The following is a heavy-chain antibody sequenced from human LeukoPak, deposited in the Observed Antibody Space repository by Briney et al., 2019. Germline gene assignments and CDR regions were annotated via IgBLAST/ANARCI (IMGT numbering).Heavy chain of an antibody. CDR2: ISGSGGST. CDR3: AKAEPEDPIWVNDAFDI. D-gene: IGHD7-27*01. V-gene: IGHV3-23*01. Sequence: GGSLRLSCEASGFTFSSYAMSWVRQDPGKGLEGVSAISGSGGSTYYADSVKGRFTISRDNSKNTLYLQMNSMRAEDTAVYYCAKAEPEDPIWVNDAFDIWGQGTMVTVSS. CDR1: GFTFSSYA. J-gene: IGHJ3*02.